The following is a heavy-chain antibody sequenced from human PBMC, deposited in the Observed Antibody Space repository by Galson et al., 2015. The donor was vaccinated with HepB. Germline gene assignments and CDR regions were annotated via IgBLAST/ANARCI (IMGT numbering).Heavy chain of an antibody. Sequence: SVKVSCKASGFMFTGYYLHWVRQVPGQRLEWMGRINPDGGATDSAQRFQDRVTLTSDTSINTAYMELRSLRPDDTAVYFCARDSDVDVWGTGTTVIVSS. CDR1: GFMFTGYY. CDR3: ARDSDVDV. J-gene: IGHJ6*03. CDR2: INPDGGAT. V-gene: IGHV1-2*06.